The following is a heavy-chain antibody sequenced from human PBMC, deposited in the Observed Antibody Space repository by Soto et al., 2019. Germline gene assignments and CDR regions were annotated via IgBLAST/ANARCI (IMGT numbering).Heavy chain of an antibody. V-gene: IGHV5-10-1*01. D-gene: IGHD6-13*01. Sequence: ESLKICCKGAGYSVTSYWISWVRQMPGKGLEWMGRIDPSDSYTNYSPSFQGHVTISADKSISTAYLQWSSLKASDTAMYYCARRYSSSWYDAFDIWGQGTMVTVSS. J-gene: IGHJ3*02. CDR1: GYSVTSYW. CDR3: ARRYSSSWYDAFDI. CDR2: IDPSDSYT.